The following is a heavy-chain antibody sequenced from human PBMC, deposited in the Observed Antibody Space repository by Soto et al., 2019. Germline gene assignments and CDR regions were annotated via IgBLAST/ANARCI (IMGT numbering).Heavy chain of an antibody. Sequence: EVQLEESGGGLIQPGGSLRLSCTASGLSVRNYYMSWVRQAPGMGLEWVSVIYNDGTTYYADSVKGRFTLSRDTSKNTLSLQMDRLRAEDTAVYYCVRPLPSGRNYGMDVWGQGTTVTVSS. J-gene: IGHJ6*02. V-gene: IGHV3-53*01. D-gene: IGHD3-10*01. CDR2: IYNDGTT. CDR3: VRPLPSGRNYGMDV. CDR1: GLSVRNYY.